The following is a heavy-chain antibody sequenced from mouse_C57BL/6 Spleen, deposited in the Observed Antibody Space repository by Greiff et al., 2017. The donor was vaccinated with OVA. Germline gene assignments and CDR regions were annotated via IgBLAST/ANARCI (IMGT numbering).Heavy chain of an antibody. D-gene: IGHD4-1*01. CDR2: IYPGSGST. Sequence: VQLQQPGAELVKPGASVKMSCKASGYTFTSYWITWVKQRPGQGLEWIGDIYPGSGSTNYNEKFKSKATLNVDTSSSTAYMQLSSLTSEDSAVYYCARRGPNYLGDYWGQGTTLTVSS. J-gene: IGHJ2*01. CDR1: GYTFTSYW. V-gene: IGHV1-55*01. CDR3: ARRGPNYLGDY.